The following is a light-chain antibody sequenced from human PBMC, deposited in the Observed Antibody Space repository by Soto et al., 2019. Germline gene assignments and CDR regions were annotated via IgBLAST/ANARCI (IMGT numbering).Light chain of an antibody. CDR2: DAS. Sequence: EIVLTQSPATLSLSPGERGTLSCRASESVTDYLAWYQQKPGQAPRLLIYDASNRATGVPARFSATGSGTDFTLTISSLEPEAFAVYYCQQRSNWPPQLTFGGGTKVDI. V-gene: IGKV3-11*01. CDR3: QQRSNWPPQLT. CDR1: ESVTDY. J-gene: IGKJ4*01.